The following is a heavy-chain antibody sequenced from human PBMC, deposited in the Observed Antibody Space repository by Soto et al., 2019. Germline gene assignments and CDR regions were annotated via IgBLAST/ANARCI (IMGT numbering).Heavy chain of an antibody. J-gene: IGHJ5*02. V-gene: IGHV4-61*05. CDR3: ARHLGVATIGWFDP. CDR1: GGSISSSSYY. CDR2: IYYSGST. D-gene: IGHD5-12*01. Sequence: SETLSLTCTVSGGSISSSSYYWGWIRQPPGKGLEWIGYIYYSGSTNYNPSLKSRVTISVDTSKNQFSLKLSSVTAADTAVYYCARHLGVATIGWFDPWGQGTLVTVSS.